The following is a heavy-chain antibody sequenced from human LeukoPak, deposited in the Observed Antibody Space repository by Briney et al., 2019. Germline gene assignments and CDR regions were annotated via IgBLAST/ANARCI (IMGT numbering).Heavy chain of an antibody. CDR3: ARDLHPRLTGYFDY. J-gene: IGHJ4*02. CDR2: IYSGGST. V-gene: IGHV3-53*01. CDR1: GFTFSSYG. D-gene: IGHD3-16*01. Sequence: GGSLRLSCAASGFTFSSYGMHWVRQAPGKGLEWVSVIYSGGSTYYADSVEGRSTVSRDNSKNTLYLEMRSLRAEDTAVYYCARDLHPRLTGYFDYWGQGTLVTVSS.